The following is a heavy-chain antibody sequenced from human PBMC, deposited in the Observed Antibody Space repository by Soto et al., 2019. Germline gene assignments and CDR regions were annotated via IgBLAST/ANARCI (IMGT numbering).Heavy chain of an antibody. CDR3: AADAHRDDFWSSYPYYYYSMDV. Sequence: SVKVSCKASGGTFSSYAISWVRQAPGQGLEWMGGIIPIFGTANYAQKFQGRVTITADESTSTAYMELSSLRPEDTAIYYCAADAHRDDFWSSYPYYYYSMDVWGQGTTLNVSS. D-gene: IGHD3-3*01. J-gene: IGHJ6*02. V-gene: IGHV1-69*13. CDR1: GGTFSSYA. CDR2: IIPIFGTA.